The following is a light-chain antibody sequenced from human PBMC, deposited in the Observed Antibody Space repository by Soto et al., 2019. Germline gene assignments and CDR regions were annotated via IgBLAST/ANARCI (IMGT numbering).Light chain of an antibody. CDR3: QQSYTSPAFT. V-gene: IGKV1-39*01. CDR2: AAS. CDR1: QSIGNF. J-gene: IGKJ3*01. Sequence: DIQMTQSPSSLSASIGDRVSITCRASQSIGNFLNWYQQKPGKVPKLLIYAASNLHSGVPSRFSGSGSGTAFTLTISSLQLEDFAAYYCQQSYTSPAFTFGPGTRVNAK.